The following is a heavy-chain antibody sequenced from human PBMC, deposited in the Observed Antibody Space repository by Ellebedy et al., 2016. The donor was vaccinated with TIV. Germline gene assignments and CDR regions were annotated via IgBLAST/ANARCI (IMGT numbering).Heavy chain of an antibody. CDR1: GGSISSGGYY. Sequence: SETLSLTCIVSGGSISSGGYYWGWVRQHPGKGLKYIGYIYFSGRTDYNPSLKSRVTISVDTSKNQFSLKLSSVTAADTAVYYCARDFHDYGIDAFDIWGQGTMVTVSS. CDR3: ARDFHDYGIDAFDI. V-gene: IGHV4-31*03. D-gene: IGHD4-17*01. CDR2: IYFSGRT. J-gene: IGHJ3*02.